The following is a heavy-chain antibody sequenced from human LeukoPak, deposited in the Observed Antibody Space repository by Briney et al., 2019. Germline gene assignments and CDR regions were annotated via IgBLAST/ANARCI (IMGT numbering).Heavy chain of an antibody. CDR1: GGSISSGDYY. D-gene: IGHD6-13*01. J-gene: IGHJ3*02. V-gene: IGHV4-30-4*08. CDR2: IYSSGST. CDR3: ARRHKIATTGTGDAFDI. Sequence: TPSQTLSLTCTVSGGSISSGDYYWSWIRQPPGKGLEWIGYIYSSGSTKYNPSLESRVTLSLDPSKNQFSLKLSSVTAADTAMYYCARRHKIATTGTGDAFDIWGQGTMVTVSS.